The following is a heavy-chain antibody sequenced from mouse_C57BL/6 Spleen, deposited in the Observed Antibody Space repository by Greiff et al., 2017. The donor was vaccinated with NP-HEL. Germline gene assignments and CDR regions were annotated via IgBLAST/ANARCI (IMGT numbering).Heavy chain of an antibody. CDR3: ARSRTVGVYFDV. D-gene: IGHD1-1*01. J-gene: IGHJ1*03. CDR2: INPSNGGT. Sequence: QVQLQQPGTELVKPGASVKLSCKASGYTFTSYWMHWVKQRPGQGLEWIGNINPSNGGTNYNEKFKSKATLTVDTSSSTAYMQLSSLTSEDSAVYYCARSRTVGVYFDVWGTGTTVTVSS. CDR1: GYTFTSYW. V-gene: IGHV1-53*01.